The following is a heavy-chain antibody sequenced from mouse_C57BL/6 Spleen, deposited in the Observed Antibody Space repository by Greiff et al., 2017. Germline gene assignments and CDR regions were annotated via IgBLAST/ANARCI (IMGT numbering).Heavy chain of an antibody. CDR2: INPSNGGT. V-gene: IGHV1-53*01. CDR3: ARGRYNNYVPYAMDY. J-gene: IGHJ4*01. D-gene: IGHD2-5*01. Sequence: QVQLQQPGTELVKPGASVKLSCKASGYTFTSYWMHWVKQRPGQGLEWIGNINPSNGGTNYNEKFKSKATLTVDKSSSTAYMQLSSLTSEDSAVYYCARGRYNNYVPYAMDYWGQGTSVTVSS. CDR1: GYTFTSYW.